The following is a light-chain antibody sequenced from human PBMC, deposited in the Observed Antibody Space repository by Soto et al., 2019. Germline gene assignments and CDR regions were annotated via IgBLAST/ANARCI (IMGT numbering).Light chain of an antibody. CDR1: SGHSNYA. V-gene: IGLV4-69*01. J-gene: IGLJ2*01. CDR2: LNSDGSH. CDR3: QTWVTGIVV. Sequence: QLVLTQSPSASASLGASVKLTCTLSSGHSNYAIAWHQQQPEKGPRYLMKLNSDGSHSKGDGIPDRFSRSSSGAERYLTISSLQSEDEADYYCQTWVTGIVVFGGGTKLTVL.